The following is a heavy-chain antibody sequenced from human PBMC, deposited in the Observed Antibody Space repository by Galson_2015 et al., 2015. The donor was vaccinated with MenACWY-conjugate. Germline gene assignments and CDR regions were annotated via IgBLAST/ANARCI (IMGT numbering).Heavy chain of an antibody. D-gene: IGHD2-8*01. Sequence: SLRLSCAASGFSFSDHYMDWVRQAPGKGLEWVGRIRNKANSYSTEYAASVKGRFTISRDDSRNLLYLQMGGLKTEDTAVYYCSRGGLGVSAFDYWGQGTLVTVSS. CDR3: SRGGLGVSAFDY. V-gene: IGHV3-72*01. CDR2: IRNKANSYST. CDR1: GFSFSDHY. J-gene: IGHJ4*02.